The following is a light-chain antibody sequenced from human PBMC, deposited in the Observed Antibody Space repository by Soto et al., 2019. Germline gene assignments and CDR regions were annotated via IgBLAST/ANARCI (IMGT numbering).Light chain of an antibody. CDR3: SSYAASNNFYFV. CDR1: SSDVGGYNY. V-gene: IGLV2-8*01. Sequence: QSVLTQPPSASGSPGQPVTTSCTGTSSDVGGYNYVSWYQQYPGRAPKLMIYEVTKRPSGVPDRFSGSKSGNTASLTVSGLQAEDEADYYCSSYAASNNFYFVFGGGTQLTVL. CDR2: EVT. J-gene: IGLJ3*02.